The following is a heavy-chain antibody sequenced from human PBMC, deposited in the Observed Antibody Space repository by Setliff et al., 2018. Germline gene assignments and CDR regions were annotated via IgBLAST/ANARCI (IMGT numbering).Heavy chain of an antibody. V-gene: IGHV4-39*01. CDR3: ARFSGSGWSYFDC. CDR2: IYYSGST. D-gene: IGHD6-19*01. Sequence: SETLSLTCTVSGGSISSSSYYWGWIRQPPGKGLEWIGSIYYSGSTYYNPSLKSRVTISVDTSKNQFSLKLSSVSAADTAVYYCARFSGSGWSYFDCWGQGTLVTVSS. CDR1: GGSISSSSYY. J-gene: IGHJ4*02.